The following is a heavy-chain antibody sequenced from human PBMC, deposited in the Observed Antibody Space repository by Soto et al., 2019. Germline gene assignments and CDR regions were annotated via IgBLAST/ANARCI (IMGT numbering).Heavy chain of an antibody. CDR2: IYSGGST. D-gene: IGHD2-2*02. CDR3: AIYTSLDY. Sequence: EVQLVETGGGLIQPGGSLRLSCAASGFTVSNNYMSWVRQAPGKGLEWVSLIYSGGSTFYADSVKGRFTISRDNSKNTLFLQMNSLRAEDTAVYFCAIYTSLDYWGQGTLVTVSS. V-gene: IGHV3-53*02. CDR1: GFTVSNNY. J-gene: IGHJ4*02.